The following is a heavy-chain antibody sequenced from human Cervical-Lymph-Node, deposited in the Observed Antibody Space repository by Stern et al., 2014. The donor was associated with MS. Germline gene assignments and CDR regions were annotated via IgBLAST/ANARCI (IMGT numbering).Heavy chain of an antibody. CDR2: ISPDGGTT. CDR3: VRDNGNWAFDY. Sequence: QVQLVQSGAEVKTPGASVKVSCKASGYTFTSHNMHWVRQAPGQGHEWVGIISPDGGTTHYAQKLQGRVTLTTNTSTSTVYMELSSLRSEDTAVYSCVRDNGNWAFDYWGQGSLVTVSS. D-gene: IGHD7-27*01. CDR1: GYTFTSHN. V-gene: IGHV1-46*03. J-gene: IGHJ4*02.